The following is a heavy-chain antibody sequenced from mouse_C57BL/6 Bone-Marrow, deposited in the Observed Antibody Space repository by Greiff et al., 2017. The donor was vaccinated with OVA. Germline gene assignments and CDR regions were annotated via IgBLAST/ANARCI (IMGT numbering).Heavy chain of an antibody. CDR2: IDPEDGDT. Sequence: EVQGVESGAELVRPGASVKLSCTASGFNIKDYYMHWVKQRPEQGLEWIGRIDPEDGDTEYAPKFQGKATMTADTSSNTAYLQLSSLTSEDTAVYYCTTWYYYYYGSSLYYYAMDYWGQGTSVTVSS. J-gene: IGHJ4*01. CDR1: GFNIKDYY. CDR3: TTWYYYYYGSSLYYYAMDY. V-gene: IGHV14-1*01. D-gene: IGHD1-1*01.